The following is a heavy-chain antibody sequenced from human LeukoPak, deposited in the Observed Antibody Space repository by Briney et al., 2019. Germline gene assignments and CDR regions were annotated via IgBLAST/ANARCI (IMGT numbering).Heavy chain of an antibody. V-gene: IGHV3-23*01. J-gene: IGHJ3*02. D-gene: IGHD4-17*01. CDR2: IRGGGTSE. Sequence: GGSLRLSCTASGFTFSAYAMMWIRQAPGKGPDWVSAIRGGGTSEFYADSVKGRFRISRDNSKDTLFLQMNSLRAEDTAVYYCARDPNGDYVGAFDMWGPGTMVTVSS. CDR3: ARDPNGDYVGAFDM. CDR1: GFTFSAYA.